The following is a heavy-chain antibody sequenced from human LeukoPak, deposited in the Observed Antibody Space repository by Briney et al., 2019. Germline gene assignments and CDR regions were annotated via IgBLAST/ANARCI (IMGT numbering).Heavy chain of an antibody. V-gene: IGHV3-7*01. CDR1: GFIFSNYW. CDR2: IKQDGSER. J-gene: IGHJ4*02. CDR3: ATEWVF. Sequence: GGSLRLSCAASGFIFSNYWMTWVRQAPGKGLEWVANIKQDGSERYYVDSVKGRFAISRDNAKNSLYLQMNSLRAEDTAVYYCATEWVFWGQGTLVTVSS. D-gene: IGHD6-13*01.